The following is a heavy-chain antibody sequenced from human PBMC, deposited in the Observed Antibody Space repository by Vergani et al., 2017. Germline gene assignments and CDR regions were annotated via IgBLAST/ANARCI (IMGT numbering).Heavy chain of an antibody. J-gene: IGHJ4*02. Sequence: EVQLVESGGGLVKPGGSLRLSCAASGFTFSNAWMNWVRQAPGKGLEWVGRIRSKANSYATAYAASVKGRFTISRDDSKNTAYLQMNSLKTEDTAVYYCTSLSTPFCSGGSCYHDYWGQGTLVTVSS. CDR3: TSLSTPFCSGGSCYHDY. CDR1: GFTFSNAW. CDR2: IRSKANSYAT. V-gene: IGHV3-73*01. D-gene: IGHD2-15*01.